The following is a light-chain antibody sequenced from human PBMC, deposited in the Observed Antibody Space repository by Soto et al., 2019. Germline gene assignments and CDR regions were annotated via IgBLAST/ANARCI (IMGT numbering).Light chain of an antibody. J-gene: IGLJ2*01. V-gene: IGLV2-14*01. Sequence: QSALTQPASVSGSPGQSITISCTGTSSDVGGYNYVSWYQQHPGKAPKLMIYEVSNRPSGVSNRFSGSKSGNTASLPISGLQAEDEADYYCSSYTSSSTPGVFGGGTKLTVL. CDR3: SSYTSSSTPGV. CDR2: EVS. CDR1: SSDVGGYNY.